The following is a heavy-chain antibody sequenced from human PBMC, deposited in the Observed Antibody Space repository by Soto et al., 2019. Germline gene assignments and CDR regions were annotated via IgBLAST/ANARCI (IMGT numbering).Heavy chain of an antibody. J-gene: IGHJ3*02. CDR3: AKDLAVAGTGGNAFDI. D-gene: IGHD6-19*01. Sequence: QVQLVESGGGVVQPGRSLRLSCAASGFTFSNYGMHWVRQAPGKGLEWVAVISYDGSNKYCADSVKGRFTFSRDNSKNTLYLQMSSLRAEDTAVYYCAKDLAVAGTGGNAFDIWGQGTMVTVSS. CDR1: GFTFSNYG. CDR2: ISYDGSNK. V-gene: IGHV3-30*18.